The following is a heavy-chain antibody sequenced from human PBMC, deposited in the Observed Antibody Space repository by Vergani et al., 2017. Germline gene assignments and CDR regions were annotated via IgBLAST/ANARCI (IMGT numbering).Heavy chain of an antibody. D-gene: IGHD7-27*01. Sequence: QLQLQESGPGLVEPSETLSLTCTVSGGSISSSSYYWGWIRQPPGKGLEWIGSIYHSGSTYYNPSLKSRVTISVDTSKNQFSLKLSSVTAADTAVYYCATGAGPFDIWGQGTLVTVSS. CDR3: ATGAGPFDI. V-gene: IGHV4-39*07. CDR2: IYHSGST. CDR1: GGSISSSSYY. J-gene: IGHJ4*02.